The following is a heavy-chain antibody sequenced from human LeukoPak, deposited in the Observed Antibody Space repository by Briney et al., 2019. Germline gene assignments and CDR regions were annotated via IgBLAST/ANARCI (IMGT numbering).Heavy chain of an antibody. CDR1: GGSISSYY. V-gene: IGHV4-59*01. CDR2: IYYSGST. CDR3: ARSEGRTRHYDYVWGSYRTDNWFDP. D-gene: IGHD3-16*02. J-gene: IGHJ5*02. Sequence: SETLSLTCTVSGGSISSYYWSWIRQPPGKGLEWIGYIYYSGSTNYNPSLKSRVTISVDTSKNQFSLKLSSVTAADTAVYYCARSEGRTRHYDYVWGSYRTDNWFDPWGQGTLVTVSS.